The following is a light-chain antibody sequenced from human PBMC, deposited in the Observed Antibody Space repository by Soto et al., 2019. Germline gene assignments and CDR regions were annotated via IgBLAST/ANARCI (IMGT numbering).Light chain of an antibody. J-gene: IGKJ1*01. CDR1: KSVSGY. CDR3: QQYNNWPAWT. Sequence: EILMMQSPVTLSVSRGERATLSCGARKSVSGYLALYQQKPGQAPTLPIYAASTRATGIPARFSGSRAGTEFTLTIRCLPSEDFAVYYCQQYNNWPAWTLGQG. V-gene: IGKV3-15*01. CDR2: AAS.